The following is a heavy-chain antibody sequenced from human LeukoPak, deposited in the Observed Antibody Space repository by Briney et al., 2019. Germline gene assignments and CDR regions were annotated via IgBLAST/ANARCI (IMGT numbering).Heavy chain of an antibody. CDR3: AKDRLLRGYSYGSYFDY. CDR2: ISGSGGST. V-gene: IGHV3-23*01. CDR1: GFTVSSNY. J-gene: IGHJ4*02. Sequence: PGGSLRLSCAASGFTVSSNYMSWVRQAPGKGLEWVSAISGSGGSTYYADSVKGRFTISRDNSKNTLYLQMNSLRAEDTAVYYCAKDRLLRGYSYGSYFDYWGQGTLVTVSS. D-gene: IGHD5-18*01.